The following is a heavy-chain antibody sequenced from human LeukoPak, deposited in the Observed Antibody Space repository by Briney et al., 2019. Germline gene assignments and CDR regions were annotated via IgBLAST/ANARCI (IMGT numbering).Heavy chain of an antibody. V-gene: IGHV1-24*01. D-gene: IGHD6-13*01. CDR3: ARDMSSSWLEYYYYGMDV. J-gene: IGHJ6*02. CDR2: FDPEDGET. Sequence: ASVKVSCKVSGYTLTELSMHWVRQAPGKGLEWMGGFDPEDGETIYAQKFQGRVTMTEDTSTDTAYMELSSLRSEDTAVYYCARDMSSSWLEYYYYGMDVWGQGTTVTVSS. CDR1: GYTLTELS.